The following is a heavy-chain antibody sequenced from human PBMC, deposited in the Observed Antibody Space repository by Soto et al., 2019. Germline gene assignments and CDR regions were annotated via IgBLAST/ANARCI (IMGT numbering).Heavy chain of an antibody. CDR3: ARTRFTMVRGVIIGGNAFDI. D-gene: IGHD3-10*01. CDR1: GFSLSTSGMC. J-gene: IGHJ3*02. Sequence: KSGPTLVNPTPTLTLTCTFSGFSLSTSGMCVSWIRQPPGKALEWLARIDWDDDKYYSTSLKTRLTISKDTSKNQVVLTMTNMDPVDTATYYCARTRFTMVRGVIIGGNAFDIWGQGTMVTVSS. CDR2: IDWDDDK. V-gene: IGHV2-70*11.